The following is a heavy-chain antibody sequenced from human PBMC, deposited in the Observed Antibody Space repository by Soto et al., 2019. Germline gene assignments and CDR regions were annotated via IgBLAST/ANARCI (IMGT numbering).Heavy chain of an antibody. CDR2: IHYNGNT. Sequence: QVQLQVSAPGLVKPSETLSLTCTVSGDSISAYSWSWVRQPPGKGLEWIGNIHYNGNTKYNPSLKRRVSMSDDTSKNQFSLRLISVTAADTAKYFCAREGNLGRWLQPLDFWGQGTLVTVSS. V-gene: IGHV4-59*01. D-gene: IGHD5-12*01. CDR3: AREGNLGRWLQPLDF. CDR1: GDSISAYS. J-gene: IGHJ4*02.